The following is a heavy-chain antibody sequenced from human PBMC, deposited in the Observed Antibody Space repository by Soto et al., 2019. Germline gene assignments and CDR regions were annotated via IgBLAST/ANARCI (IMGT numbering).Heavy chain of an antibody. Sequence: EVQLVESGGGLVQPGGSLRLSCAASGFTFSKYWMTWVRQAPGKGLEGVANIKPDGSEEYYVDSVKGRFTISRDNARNSLYLQMNSLGGEDTAVYYCTRDLNHDCGPWGQGTQVTVSS. D-gene: IGHD2-21*01. CDR1: GFTFSKYW. J-gene: IGHJ5*02. V-gene: IGHV3-7*04. CDR2: IKPDGSEE. CDR3: TRDLNHDCGP.